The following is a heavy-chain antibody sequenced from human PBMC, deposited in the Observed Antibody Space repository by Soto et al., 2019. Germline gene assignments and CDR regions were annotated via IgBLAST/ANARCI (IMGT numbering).Heavy chain of an antibody. CDR2: IKTDGSST. V-gene: IGHV3-74*01. CDR1: GFTFSTYW. CDR3: ARVGVGHYEFDY. D-gene: IGHD3-16*01. Sequence: EVQLVESGGGLVQPGGSLRLSCAASGFTFSTYWMHWVRQAPGEGLVWVSRIKTDGSSTSYADSVKGRFTISRDNAKNTMYLQMNSLRAEDTAVYYCARVGVGHYEFDYWPGNPGHRLL. J-gene: IGHJ4*02.